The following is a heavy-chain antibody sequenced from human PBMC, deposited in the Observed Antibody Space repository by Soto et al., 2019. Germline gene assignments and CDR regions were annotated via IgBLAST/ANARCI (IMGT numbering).Heavy chain of an antibody. J-gene: IGHJ3*02. V-gene: IGHV5-51*01. Sequence: GESLKISCKGSGYSFTSYWIGWVRQMPGKGLEWMGIIYPGDSDATYSPSFQGQVTISADKSISTAYLQWSSLKASDTVMYYCARRVGLRYFDFDIWGQGTMVTVSS. CDR2: IYPGDSDA. D-gene: IGHD3-9*01. CDR3: ARRVGLRYFDFDI. CDR1: GYSFTSYW.